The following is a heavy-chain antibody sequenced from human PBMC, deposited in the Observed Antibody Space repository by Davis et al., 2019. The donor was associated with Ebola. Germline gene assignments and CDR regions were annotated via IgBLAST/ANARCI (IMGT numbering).Heavy chain of an antibody. J-gene: IGHJ4*02. Sequence: GESLKIPCAASGFTFSSYAMSWVRQTPGKGLEWVSAITGSGSLTGYADSVKGRFTISRDNSKNTLNMQMNSLRVEDTAVYYCAKAGYYFDSSGYFDYWGQGTLVTVSS. CDR1: GFTFSSYA. D-gene: IGHD3-22*01. CDR2: ITGSGSLT. CDR3: AKAGYYFDSSGYFDY. V-gene: IGHV3-23*01.